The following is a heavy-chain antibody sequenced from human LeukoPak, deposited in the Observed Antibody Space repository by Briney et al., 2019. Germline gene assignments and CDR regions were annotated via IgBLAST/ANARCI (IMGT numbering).Heavy chain of an antibody. D-gene: IGHD3-10*01. Sequence: SETLSLTCTVSGGSISNYYWTWIRQPPGKGLEWIGYIYNSGSTNYNPCLKSRVTISVDTSKNQFSLKLSSVTAADTAVYYCARRHKVGAGDALDIWGQGTMVTVSS. V-gene: IGHV4-59*08. CDR2: IYNSGST. J-gene: IGHJ3*02. CDR3: ARRHKVGAGDALDI. CDR1: GGSISNYY.